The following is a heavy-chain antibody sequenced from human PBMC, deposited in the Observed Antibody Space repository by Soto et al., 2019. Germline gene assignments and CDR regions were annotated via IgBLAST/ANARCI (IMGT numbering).Heavy chain of an antibody. CDR3: ARSSSGYYYSNYYYGLDV. CDR1: GDSVSSISAA. V-gene: IGHV6-1*01. D-gene: IGHD3-22*01. CDR2: TYYRSQWYN. J-gene: IGHJ6*02. Sequence: SQTLSLTCVISGDSVSSISAAWNWIRQSPSGGLEWLGRTYYRSQWYNDYAVSVKSRLIINPDTSRNQFSLQLNSVTPEDTAVYYCARSSSGYYYSNYYYGLDVWGQGTTVTVSS.